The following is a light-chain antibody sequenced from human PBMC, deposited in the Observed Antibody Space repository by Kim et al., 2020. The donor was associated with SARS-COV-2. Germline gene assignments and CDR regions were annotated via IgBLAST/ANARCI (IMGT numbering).Light chain of an antibody. CDR2: DAS. CDR3: QQYDKLLIT. CDR1: QDISNY. J-gene: IGKJ4*01. V-gene: IGKV1-33*01. Sequence: DIQMTQSPSSLSASVGDRITITCPASQDISNYLKWFQQKPGKAPKLLIYDASTLERGVPSRFSGSGSGTDFTFTIRSLQPEDFATYYCQQYDKLLITFGGGTKVDIK.